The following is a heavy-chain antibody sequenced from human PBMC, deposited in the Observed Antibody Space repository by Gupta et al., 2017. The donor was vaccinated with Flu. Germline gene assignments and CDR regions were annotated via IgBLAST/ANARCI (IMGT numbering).Heavy chain of an antibody. CDR2: ISSTGSHV. CDR1: GFTFNAYS. J-gene: IGHJ4*02. V-gene: IGHV3-21*06. CDR3: ARVFSGSDY. Sequence: EVQLVESGGGLVKPGGSLRLSCAASGFTFNAYSMNWVRQAPGKGLEWISFISSTGSHVYYADSMKGRFTISRDNAKNSLFLQIDSLRAEDTAVYYCARVFSGSDYWGQGTLVTVSS. D-gene: IGHD3-22*01.